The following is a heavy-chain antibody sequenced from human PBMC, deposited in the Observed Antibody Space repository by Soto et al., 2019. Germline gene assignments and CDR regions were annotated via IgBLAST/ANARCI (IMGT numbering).Heavy chain of an antibody. Sequence: QVQLVQSGAEVKKPGASVKVSCEASGYSFIDYYIHWVRQAPGQGFEWMGRISPKSGGTNYAQKFEGRVTMTWDTSLNTAYMALSSLKSDDTAVYYCARPPGYISDWYYFDLWGQGTRVTVSS. V-gene: IGHV1-2*02. D-gene: IGHD3-9*01. CDR1: GYSFIDYY. CDR2: ISPKSGGT. J-gene: IGHJ4*02. CDR3: ARPPGYISDWYYFDL.